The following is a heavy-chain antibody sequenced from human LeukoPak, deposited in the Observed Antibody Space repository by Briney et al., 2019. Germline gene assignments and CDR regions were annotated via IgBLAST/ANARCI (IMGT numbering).Heavy chain of an antibody. J-gene: IGHJ4*02. CDR1: GGSISSRSYY. V-gene: IGHV4-39*01. CDR2: IHYSGST. D-gene: IGHD5-18*01. Sequence: SETLSLTCTASGGSISSRSYYWGWIRQPPGKGLEWIGSIHYSGSTYYNPSLKSRLTISVDTSKNQFSLKLSSVTAADTAVYYCARGLGYSYGYGIDYWGQGTLVTVSS. CDR3: ARGLGYSYGYGIDY.